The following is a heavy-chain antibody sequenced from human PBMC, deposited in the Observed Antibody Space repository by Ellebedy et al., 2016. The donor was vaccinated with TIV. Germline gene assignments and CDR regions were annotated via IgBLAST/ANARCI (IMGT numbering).Heavy chain of an antibody. V-gene: IGHV1-18*01. D-gene: IGHD3-10*01. CDR3: ARDTFRVGYGSGSFDY. Sequence: ASVKVSCXASGYTFSNYGISWVRQAPGQGLEWMGWISGYRGYTNYAQNFQGRVTMTTDTSTSTAYMDLRRLRSDDTAVYFCARDTFRVGYGSGSFDYWGQGTLVTVSS. J-gene: IGHJ4*02. CDR1: GYTFSNYG. CDR2: ISGYRGYT.